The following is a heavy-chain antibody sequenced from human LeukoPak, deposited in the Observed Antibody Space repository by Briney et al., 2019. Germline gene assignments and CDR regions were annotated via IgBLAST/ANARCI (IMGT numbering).Heavy chain of an antibody. D-gene: IGHD2-15*01. CDR1: GCTFSNYA. V-gene: IGHV3-23*01. J-gene: IGHJ4*02. CDR2: ISGSGGTT. CDR3: AKLATEGYFDY. Sequence: GGSLRLSCAASGCTFSNYAMSWVRQAPGKGLEWVSAISGSGGTTYHADSVKGRFTISRDNSKNTLYLQVNSLRAEDTAVYYCAKLATEGYFDYWGQGTLVTVSS.